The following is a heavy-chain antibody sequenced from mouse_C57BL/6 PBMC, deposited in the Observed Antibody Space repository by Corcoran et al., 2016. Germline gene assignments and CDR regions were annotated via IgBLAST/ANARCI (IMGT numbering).Heavy chain of an antibody. D-gene: IGHD1-1*01. V-gene: IGHV14-1*01. J-gene: IGHJ4*01. CDR2: IDPEDGDT. CDR3: TTGGSSFRYYAMYY. CDR1: GFNIKDYY. Sequence: EVQLQQSGAELVRPGASVKLSCTASGFNIKDYYMHWVKQRPEQGLEWIGRIDPEDGDTEYAPKFQGKATMTADTSSNTAYLQLSSLTSEDTAVYYCTTGGSSFRYYAMYYWGQGTSVTVTS.